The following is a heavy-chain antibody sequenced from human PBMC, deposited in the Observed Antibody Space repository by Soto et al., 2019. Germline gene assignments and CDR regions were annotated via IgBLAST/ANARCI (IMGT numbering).Heavy chain of an antibody. Sequence: QLQLQESGPGLVKPSETLSLTCTVSGDSVTISDYYWGWIRQPPVKGLEWIGSIHYSGSTYYNPSLKSGVTISGDTSKKQFSLKLTSVTAADAAVYYCAAHDSGGYYAEYWGQGTLVTVSA. CDR1: GDSVTISDYY. J-gene: IGHJ4*02. D-gene: IGHD3-22*01. V-gene: IGHV4-39*01. CDR3: AAHDSGGYYAEY. CDR2: IHYSGST.